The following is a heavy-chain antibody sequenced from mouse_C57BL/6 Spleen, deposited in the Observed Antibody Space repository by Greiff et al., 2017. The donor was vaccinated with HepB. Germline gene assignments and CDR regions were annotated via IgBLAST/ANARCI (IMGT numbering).Heavy chain of an antibody. J-gene: IGHJ2*01. D-gene: IGHD2-4*01. CDR2: FTMYSDAT. V-gene: IGHV1-49*01. Sequence: LKESGAELVRPGSSVKLSCKDSYFAFMASAMHWVKQRPGHGLEWIGSFTMYSDATEYSENFKGKATLTANTSSSTAYMELSSLTSEDSAVYYCARGGDGDYDGFDYWGQGTTLTVSS. CDR1: YFAFMASA. CDR3: ARGGDGDYDGFDY.